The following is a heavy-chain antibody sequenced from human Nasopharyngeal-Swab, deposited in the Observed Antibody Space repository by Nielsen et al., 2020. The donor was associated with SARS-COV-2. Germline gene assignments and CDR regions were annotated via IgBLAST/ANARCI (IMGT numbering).Heavy chain of an antibody. V-gene: IGHV1-8*02. D-gene: IGHD5-12*01. CDR1: GGTFSSYA. CDR3: ARGFIVATIFHYYYYMDV. Sequence: ASVKVSCKASGGTFSSYAISWVRQAPGQGLEWMGWMNPNSGNTGYAQKFQGRVTMTRNTSISTAYMELSSLRSEDTAVYYCARGFIVATIFHYYYYMDVWGKGTTVTVSS. J-gene: IGHJ6*03. CDR2: MNPNSGNT.